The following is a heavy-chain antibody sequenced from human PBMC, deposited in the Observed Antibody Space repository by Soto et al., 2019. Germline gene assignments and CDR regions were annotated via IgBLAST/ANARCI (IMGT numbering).Heavy chain of an antibody. D-gene: IGHD2-2*01. CDR1: GGTFSSYT. J-gene: IGHJ6*02. Sequence: QVQLVQSGAEVKKPGSSVKVSCKASGGTFSSYTISWVRQAPGQGLERMGRIIPILGIANYAQKFQGRVTITADKSTSTAYMELSSLRSEDTAVYYCASNPAGCSSTSCPYYYYYGMDVWGQGTTVTVSS. CDR2: IIPILGIA. V-gene: IGHV1-69*02. CDR3: ASNPAGCSSTSCPYYYYYGMDV.